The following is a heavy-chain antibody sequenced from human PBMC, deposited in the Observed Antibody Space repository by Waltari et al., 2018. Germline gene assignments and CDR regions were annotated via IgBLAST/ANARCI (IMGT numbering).Heavy chain of an antibody. V-gene: IGHV3-43D*04. CDR3: AKDLSLSSSWSRGYYYGMDV. J-gene: IGHJ6*02. Sequence: EVQLVESGGVVVQPGGSLRLSCAASGFTFDDYAMHWVRQAPGNGLGLVSLISWDGGSTYYADSVKGRCTISRDNSKNSLYLQMNSLRAEDTALYYCAKDLSLSSSWSRGYYYGMDVWGQGTTVTVSS. CDR2: ISWDGGST. CDR1: GFTFDDYA. D-gene: IGHD6-13*01.